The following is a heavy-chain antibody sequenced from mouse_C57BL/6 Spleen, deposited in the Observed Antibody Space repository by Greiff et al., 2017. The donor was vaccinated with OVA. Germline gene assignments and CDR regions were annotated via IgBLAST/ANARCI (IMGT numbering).Heavy chain of an antibody. V-gene: IGHV5-6*02. CDR2: ISSGGSYT. J-gene: IGHJ3*01. Sequence: EVKLVESGGDLVKPGGSLKLSCAASGFTFSSYGMSWVRQTPDKRLEWVATISSGGSYTYSPDSVKGRFTISRDNAKNTLYLQMSSLKSEDTAMYYCARHKDYGSSYTTWFAYWGQGTLVTVSA. D-gene: IGHD1-1*01. CDR1: GFTFSSYG. CDR3: ARHKDYGSSYTTWFAY.